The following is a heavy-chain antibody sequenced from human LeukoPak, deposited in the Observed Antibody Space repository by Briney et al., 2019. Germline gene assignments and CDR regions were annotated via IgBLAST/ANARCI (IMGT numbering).Heavy chain of an antibody. CDR2: LSSSGGST. D-gene: IGHD3-22*01. J-gene: IGHJ6*03. CDR1: GFTFSSYG. CDR3: ARAPYYYDSSGYSPYYYYYYMDV. V-gene: IGHV3-21*01. Sequence: PGGSLRLSCAASGFTFSSYGMNWVRQAPGKGLEWVSALSSSGGSTYYADSVKGRFTISRDNAKNSLYLQMNSLRAEDTAVYYCARAPYYYDSSGYSPYYYYYYMDVWGKGTTVTISS.